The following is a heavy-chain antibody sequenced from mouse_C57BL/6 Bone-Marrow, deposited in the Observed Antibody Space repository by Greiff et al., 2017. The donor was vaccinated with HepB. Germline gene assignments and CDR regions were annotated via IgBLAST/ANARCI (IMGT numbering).Heavy chain of an antibody. CDR3: AMSPDGYYPGRFAY. D-gene: IGHD2-3*01. J-gene: IGHJ3*01. CDR2: IHPSDSDT. V-gene: IGHV1-74*01. Sequence: VQLQQPGAELVKPGASVKVSCKASGYTFTSYWMHWVKQRPGQGLEWIGRIHPSDSDTNYNQKFKGKATLTVDKSSSTAYMQLSSLTSEDSAVYYCAMSPDGYYPGRFAYWGQGTLVTVSA. CDR1: GYTFTSYW.